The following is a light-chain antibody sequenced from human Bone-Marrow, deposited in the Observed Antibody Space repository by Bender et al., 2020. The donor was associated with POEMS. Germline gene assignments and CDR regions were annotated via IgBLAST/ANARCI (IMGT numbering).Light chain of an antibody. V-gene: IGLV1-40*01. Sequence: QSALTQPASVSGSPGQSITISCTGSSSNIGAGYDVNWYQQVPGTPPKLLIYGNNNRPSGVPDRFSASKSGTSASLAITGLQAEAEADYYCQSYDSSLSGVVFGGGTKVTVL. CDR1: SSNIGAGYD. CDR3: QSYDSSLSGVV. CDR2: GNN. J-gene: IGLJ2*01.